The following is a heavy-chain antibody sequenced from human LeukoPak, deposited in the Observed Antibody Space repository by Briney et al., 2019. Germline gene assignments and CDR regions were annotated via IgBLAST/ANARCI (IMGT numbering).Heavy chain of an antibody. J-gene: IGHJ4*02. D-gene: IGHD1-1*01. V-gene: IGHV4-34*01. CDR2: INHSGST. CDR1: GGSFSGYY. CDR3: ASGFRGQLGYFDY. Sequence: SETLSLTCAVYGGSFSGYYWSWIRQPPGKGLEWIGEINHSGSTNYNPSLKRRVTMSVDTSKNQFSLKLNSVTAADTAVYYCASGFRGQLGYFDYWGQGTLVTVSS.